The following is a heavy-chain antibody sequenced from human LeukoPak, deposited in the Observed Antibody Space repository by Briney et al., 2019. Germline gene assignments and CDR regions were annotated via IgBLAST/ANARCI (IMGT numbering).Heavy chain of an antibody. D-gene: IGHD3-10*01. CDR3: ARDFEGFGEWWGYNWFDP. J-gene: IGHJ5*02. CDR1: GYTFTGYY. Sequence: GASVKVSCKASGYTFTGYYMHWVRQAPGQGLEWMGWINTNTGNPTYAQGFTGRFVFSLDTSVSTAYLQISSLKAEDTAVYYCARDFEGFGEWWGYNWFDPWGQGTLVTVSS. V-gene: IGHV7-4-1*02. CDR2: INTNTGNP.